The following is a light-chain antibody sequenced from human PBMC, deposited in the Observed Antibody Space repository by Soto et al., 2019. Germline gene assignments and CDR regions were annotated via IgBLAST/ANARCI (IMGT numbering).Light chain of an antibody. J-gene: IGLJ3*02. CDR2: EDT. CDR3: CSYAGGNNWV. Sequence: QSALTQPASVSGSPGQSITISCTGTGSDVGRYNLVSWYQQHPGKAPKLVIYEDTKRPAGTSSRFSGSKSANTASLTVSGLQAEGEADYYCCSYAGGNNWVFGGGTQLTVL. CDR1: GSDVGRYNL. V-gene: IGLV2-23*01.